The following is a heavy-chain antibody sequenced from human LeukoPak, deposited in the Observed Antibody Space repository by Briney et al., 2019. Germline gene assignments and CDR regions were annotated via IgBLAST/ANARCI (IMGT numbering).Heavy chain of an antibody. CDR1: GYTFTSYG. D-gene: IGHD3-3*01. CDR2: ISAYNGNT. CDR3: ARTTYGVLRFLEWLSAFDY. Sequence: GASVKVSCKASGYTFTSYGISWVRQAPGQGLEWMGWISAYNGNTNYAQKLQGRVTMTTDTSTSTAYMELRSLRSDDTAVYYCARTTYGVLRFLEWLSAFDYWGQGTLVTVSS. J-gene: IGHJ4*02. V-gene: IGHV1-18*01.